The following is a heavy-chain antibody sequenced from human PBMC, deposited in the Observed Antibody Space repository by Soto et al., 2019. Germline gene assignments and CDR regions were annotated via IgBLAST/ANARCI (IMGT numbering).Heavy chain of an antibody. V-gene: IGHV3-30*18. CDR1: GFTFSSSD. J-gene: IGHJ6*02. CDR2: ISYDGSNK. Sequence: GGSLRLSCAASGFTFSSSDMHWVREGPGKGLEWVAVISYDGSNKYYADSVKGRFTISRDNSKNTLYLQMNSLRAEDTAVYYCAKDTTYYYGSSPMDVWGQGTTVTVSS. CDR3: AKDTTYYYGSSPMDV. D-gene: IGHD3-10*01.